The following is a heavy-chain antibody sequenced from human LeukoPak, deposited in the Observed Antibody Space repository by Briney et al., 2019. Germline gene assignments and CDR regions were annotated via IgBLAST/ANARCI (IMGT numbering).Heavy chain of an antibody. J-gene: IGHJ4*02. Sequence: SETLSLTCTVSGGSISSYYWSWIRQPPGKGLEWIGYIYYSGSTNYNPSLKSRVTISVDTSKNQFSLKLSSVTAADTAVYYCARELPPIDSWGQGTLVTVSS. V-gene: IGHV4-59*01. D-gene: IGHD2-15*01. CDR2: IYYSGST. CDR3: ARELPPIDS. CDR1: GGSISSYY.